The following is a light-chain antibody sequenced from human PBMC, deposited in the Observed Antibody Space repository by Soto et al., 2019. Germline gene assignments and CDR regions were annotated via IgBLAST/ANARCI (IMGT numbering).Light chain of an antibody. CDR3: QQYHDLLSIT. J-gene: IGKJ3*01. Sequence: DIQMAQSPSSLSASVGDRVTITCQASQDINKHLNWYQQKPGRAPKLLIYDAANLETGVPSRFSGSGFGTEFTFTISSLQAEDFATYYCQQYHDLLSITFGPGTKVDI. V-gene: IGKV1-33*01. CDR1: QDINKH. CDR2: DAA.